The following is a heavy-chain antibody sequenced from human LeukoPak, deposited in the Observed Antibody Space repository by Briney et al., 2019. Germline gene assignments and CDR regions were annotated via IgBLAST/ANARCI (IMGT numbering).Heavy chain of an antibody. D-gene: IGHD6-13*01. CDR1: RFTFRSYA. J-gene: IGHJ4*02. CDR3: AKAIAAADVFDY. CDR2: ISSSGGST. Sequence: GGSLRLSCAASRFTFRSYAMSWVRHAPGKGLEWVSAISSSGGSTYYADSVKGRFTISRDNSKNTLYLQMNCPRREETCVYYCAKAIAAADVFDYGGQGTWFTVFS. V-gene: IGHV3-23*01.